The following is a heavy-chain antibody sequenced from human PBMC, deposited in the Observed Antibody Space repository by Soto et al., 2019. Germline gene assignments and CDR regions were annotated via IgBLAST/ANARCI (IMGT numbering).Heavy chain of an antibody. CDR2: INAGNSNT. V-gene: IGHV1-3*01. J-gene: IGHJ5*02. CDR1: GYTFTSYA. D-gene: IGHD3-10*01. CDR3: ARDRITMVRGVSNWFDP. Sequence: ASVKVSCKASGYTFTSYAMHWVRQAPGQRLEWMGWINAGNSNTKYSQKFQGRVTITRDTSASTAYMELSSLRSEDTAVYYCARDRITMVRGVSNWFDPWGQGTLVTVSS.